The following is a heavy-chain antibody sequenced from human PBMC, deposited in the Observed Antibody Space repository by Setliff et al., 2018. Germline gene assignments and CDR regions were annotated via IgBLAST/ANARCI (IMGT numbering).Heavy chain of an antibody. J-gene: IGHJ4*02. CDR3: ARDLSGRSDS. D-gene: IGHD3-3*01. V-gene: IGHV3-33*08. CDR1: GFTFSSHA. CDR2: IWYDGSNE. Sequence: GGSLRLSCAASGFTFSSHAMHWVRQSPGKGLEWVAVIWYDGSNEYYADSVKGRFTISRDNAKNTLYLQMNSLRAEDTGVYYCARDLSGRSDSWGQGTLVTVSS.